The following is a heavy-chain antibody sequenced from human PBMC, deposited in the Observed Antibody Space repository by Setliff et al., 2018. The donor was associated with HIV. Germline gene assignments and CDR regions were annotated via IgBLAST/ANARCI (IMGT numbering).Heavy chain of an antibody. CDR3: ARERTQGYYYMDV. CDR1: ADSITNTLYS. Sequence: SETLSLTCSVSADSITNTLYSWGWIRQPPGKGLECIGTIYYTSGSTNYNPSLKNRVTMSLDTSKTQVSLRLTSVTAADTAVYYCARERTQGYYYMDVWGKGTTVTVSS. V-gene: IGHV4-39*07. CDR2: IYYTSGST. J-gene: IGHJ6*03.